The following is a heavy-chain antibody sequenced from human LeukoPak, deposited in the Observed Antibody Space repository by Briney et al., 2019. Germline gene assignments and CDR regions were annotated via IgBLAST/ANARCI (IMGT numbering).Heavy chain of an antibody. J-gene: IGHJ4*02. CDR3: ARDRPTGASRVFVVQ. D-gene: IGHD2-15*01. Sequence: GGSLRLSCAASGFSFSTYAMTWVRQAPGKGLEWISSMSSGSRYIYYADSVRGRFTISRDNTKNSLYLLMNNLRAEDTAIYYCARDRPTGASRVFVVQWGQGTPVTVSS. V-gene: IGHV3-21*06. CDR1: GFSFSTYA. CDR2: MSSGSRYI.